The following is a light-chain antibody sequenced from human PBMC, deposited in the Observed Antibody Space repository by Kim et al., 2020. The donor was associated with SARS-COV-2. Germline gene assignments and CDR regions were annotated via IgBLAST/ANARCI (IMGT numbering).Light chain of an antibody. CDR3: HSYDSSLSGGV. CDR1: SSNIGAGYD. CDR2: GNS. V-gene: IGLV1-40*01. J-gene: IGLJ1*01. Sequence: QSVLTQPPSVSGAPGQRVTISCTGSSSNIGAGYDVHWYQQLPGTAPKLLIYGNSNRPSGVPDRFSGSKSGTSASLAITGLQAEDEAYYYCHSYDSSLSGGVFGTGTKVTVL.